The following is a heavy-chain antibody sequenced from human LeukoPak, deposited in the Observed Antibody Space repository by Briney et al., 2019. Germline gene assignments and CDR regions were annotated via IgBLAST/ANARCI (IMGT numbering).Heavy chain of an antibody. Sequence: GGSLRLSCAASGFTFSSHWMTWLRQAPGKGLEWVANIKQDGSEIGYVDSVKGRFTISRDNPKNSLYLQMNSLRAEDTAVYYCARVYCTSTDCYYDYWGQGTLVTVSS. D-gene: IGHD2-2*01. CDR2: IKQDGSEI. CDR3: ARVYCTSTDCYYDY. CDR1: GFTFSSHW. J-gene: IGHJ4*02. V-gene: IGHV3-7*04.